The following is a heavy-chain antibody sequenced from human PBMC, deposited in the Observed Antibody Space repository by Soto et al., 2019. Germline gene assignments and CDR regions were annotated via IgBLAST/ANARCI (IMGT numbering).Heavy chain of an antibody. CDR1: GFTFSSYS. Sequence: EVQLVESGGGSVQPGGSLRLSCATSGFTFSSYSMNWVRQAPGKGLEWISYITSSSSTINYADSVKGRFTVSRDNAQNSLSLQMNSPRDEDTAVYYCAREARRGWYLDYWGQGTLVTVSS. J-gene: IGHJ4*02. D-gene: IGHD6-19*01. CDR3: AREARRGWYLDY. V-gene: IGHV3-48*02. CDR2: ITSSSSTI.